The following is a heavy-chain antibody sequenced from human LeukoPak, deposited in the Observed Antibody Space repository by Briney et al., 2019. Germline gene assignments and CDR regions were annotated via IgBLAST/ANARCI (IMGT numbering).Heavy chain of an antibody. D-gene: IGHD1-1*01. V-gene: IGHV3-53*01. CDR2: IYSGGRT. CDR1: GFNVSNTY. CDR3: ARGTWNLALLDS. Sequence: GGSLRLSCVVTGFNVSNTYMSWVRQAPGKGLEWVSVIYSGGRTYHADSVKGRFTMSRDNSKNTLYFQMNSLTAEDTAVYFCARGTWNLALLDSWGQGTLVTVSS. J-gene: IGHJ4*02.